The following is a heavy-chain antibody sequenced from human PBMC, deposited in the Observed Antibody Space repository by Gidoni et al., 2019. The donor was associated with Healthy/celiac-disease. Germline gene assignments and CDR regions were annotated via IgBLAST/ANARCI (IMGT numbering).Heavy chain of an antibody. J-gene: IGHJ4*02. V-gene: IGHV3-74*01. CDR1: AFTLSLYW. Sequence: EVQLVESGGGLVQPGGSLRLSCAGSAFTLSLYWMHWVRQAPGKGLVWVSRINSDGSSTNYADSVKGRFTISRDNAKNTLFLQMNSLRAEDTAVYYCARTPRGFTFAELHPLSYWGQGTLVTVSS. D-gene: IGHD3-16*01. CDR3: ARTPRGFTFAELHPLSY. CDR2: INSDGSST.